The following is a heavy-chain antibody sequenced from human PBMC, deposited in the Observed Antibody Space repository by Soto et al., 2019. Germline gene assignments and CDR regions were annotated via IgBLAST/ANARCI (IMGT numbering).Heavy chain of an antibody. CDR3: ARANFCGDCYSWDYCYGMDV. D-gene: IGHD2-21*02. Sequence: SLKISCKGSGYSFTSYWIGWVRLVPGKGLELMGTIYPGDSDTRYSPSFQGQVTISADKSISTAYLQWSSLKASDTAMYYCARANFCGDCYSWDYCYGMDVWGQGTSVTVSS. CDR1: GYSFTSYW. V-gene: IGHV5-51*01. CDR2: IYPGDSDT. J-gene: IGHJ6*02.